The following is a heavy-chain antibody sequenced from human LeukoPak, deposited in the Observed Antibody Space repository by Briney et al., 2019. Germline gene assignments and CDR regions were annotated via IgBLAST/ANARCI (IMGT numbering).Heavy chain of an antibody. CDR1: GFTFSSYG. CDR2: ISYDGSNK. CDR3: AKEVDGVDLYYYYYYGMDV. D-gene: IGHD3-3*01. V-gene: IGHV3-30*18. Sequence: GGSLRLSCAASGFTFSSYGTHRVRQAPGKGLEWVAVISYDGSNKYYADSVKGRFTISRDNSKNTLYLQMNSLRAEDTAVYYCAKEVDGVDLYYYYYYGMDVWGQGTTVTVSS. J-gene: IGHJ6*02.